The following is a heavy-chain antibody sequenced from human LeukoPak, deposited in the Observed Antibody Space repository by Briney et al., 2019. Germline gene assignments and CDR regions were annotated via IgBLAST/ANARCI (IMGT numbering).Heavy chain of an antibody. CDR1: GISLSNYA. CDR2: ISYDGSNK. J-gene: IGHJ3*02. D-gene: IGHD6-13*01. CDR3: ARTAAGDAFDI. Sequence: GGSLRLSCVVSGISLSNYAMSWVRQAPGQGLEWVAVISYDGSNKYYADSVKGRFTISRDNSKNTLYLQMNSLRAEDTAVYYCARTAAGDAFDIWGQGTMVTVSS. V-gene: IGHV3-30*04.